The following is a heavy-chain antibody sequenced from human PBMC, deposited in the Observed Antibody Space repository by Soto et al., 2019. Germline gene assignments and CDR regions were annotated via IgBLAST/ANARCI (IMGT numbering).Heavy chain of an antibody. CDR1: GFTFSSYA. CDR2: ISGSGSTT. J-gene: IGHJ5*02. CDR3: AKIGATANWFDP. D-gene: IGHD3-16*01. V-gene: IGHV3-23*01. Sequence: GGSLRLSCEASGFTFSSYAMSWVRQAPGKGLEWVSSISGSGSTTYYADSVKGRFTISRDNPKNKLYLQMNSLRVEDTAVYYCAKIGATANWFDPWGQGTLVTVSS.